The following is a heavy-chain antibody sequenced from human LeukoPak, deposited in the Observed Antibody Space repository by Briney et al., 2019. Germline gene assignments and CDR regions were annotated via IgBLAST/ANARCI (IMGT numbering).Heavy chain of an antibody. CDR3: AREAAAGTFYFDY. J-gene: IGHJ4*02. V-gene: IGHV4-4*07. Sequence: SETLSLTCIVSGDSISNYYWSWIRQPAGKGLEWIGRIYTSGSTNYNPSLKSRVTMSVNTSKNQFSLKLTSVTAADTAVYYCAREAAAGTFYFDYWGQGTLVTVSS. CDR1: GDSISNYY. CDR2: IYTSGST. D-gene: IGHD6-13*01.